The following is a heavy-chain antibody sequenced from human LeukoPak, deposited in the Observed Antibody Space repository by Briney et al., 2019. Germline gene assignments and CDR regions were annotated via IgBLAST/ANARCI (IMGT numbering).Heavy chain of an antibody. J-gene: IGHJ4*02. CDR2: IYPGDSDT. CDR3: ARRLRGPGDSPYFDY. CDR1: GYSFTSCW. Sequence: GESLKISCKGSGYSFTSCWIGWVRQMPGKGLEWMGIIYPGDSDTRYSPSFQGQVTISADKSISTAYLQWSSLKASDTAMYYCARRLRGPGDSPYFDYWGQGTLVTVSS. D-gene: IGHD3-10*01. V-gene: IGHV5-51*01.